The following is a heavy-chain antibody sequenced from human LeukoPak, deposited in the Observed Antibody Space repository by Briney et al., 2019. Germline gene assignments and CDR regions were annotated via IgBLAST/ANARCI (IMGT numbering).Heavy chain of an antibody. D-gene: IGHD3-22*01. CDR1: GGSISSYY. CDR3: ARDYYDSSGYYSYYYYYYMDV. V-gene: IGHV4-4*07. Sequence: PSETLSLTCTVSGGSISSYYWSWIRQPAGKGLEWIGRIYTSGSTNYNPSLKSRVTMSVDTSKNQFSLKLSSVTAADTAVYYCARDYYDSSGYYSYYYYYYMDVWGKGTTVTISS. CDR2: IYTSGST. J-gene: IGHJ6*03.